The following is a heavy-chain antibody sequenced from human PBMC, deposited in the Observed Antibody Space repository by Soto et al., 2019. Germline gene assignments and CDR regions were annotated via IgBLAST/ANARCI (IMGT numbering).Heavy chain of an antibody. CDR1: GGTFSSYA. CDR2: LIPIFGTA. D-gene: IGHD1-26*01. CDR3: RVGGTREDY. Sequence: QVQLGQSGAEVKKLGSSVKVSCKVSGGTFSSYAISWVRQAPGQGLEWMGGLIPIFGTANYAKKFKGRVTITADKSRSIAYMELSSLRSEDTAMYYCRVGGTREDYWGQGTLVTVSS. J-gene: IGHJ4*02. V-gene: IGHV1-69*06.